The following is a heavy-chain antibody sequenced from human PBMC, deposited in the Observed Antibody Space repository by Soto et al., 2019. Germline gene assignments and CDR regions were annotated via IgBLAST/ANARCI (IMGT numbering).Heavy chain of an antibody. CDR1: GGSLSGYY. V-gene: IGHV4-34*01. CDR3: VFRGWYVRHFQH. Sequence: SETLSLTCAVYGGSLSGYYWSWIRQPPGKGLEWIGEINHSGSTNYNPSLKSRVTISVDTSKNQFSLKLSSVTAADTAVYYCVFRGWYVRHFQHWGQGTLVTVSS. D-gene: IGHD6-19*01. J-gene: IGHJ1*01. CDR2: INHSGST.